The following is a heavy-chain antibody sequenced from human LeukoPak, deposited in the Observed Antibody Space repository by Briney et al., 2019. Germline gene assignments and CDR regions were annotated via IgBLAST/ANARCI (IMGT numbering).Heavy chain of an antibody. CDR1: GFSFSSYW. CDR3: AKAVIAGYYDFWSGYRAPDPRRYGMDV. V-gene: IGHV3-23*01. J-gene: IGHJ6*02. Sequence: GGSLRLSCAASGFSFSSYWMSWVRQAPGKGLEWVSAISGSGGSTYYADSVKGRFTISRDNSKSTLYLQMNSLRAEDTAVYCCAKAVIAGYYDFWSGYRAPDPRRYGMDVWGQGTTVTVSS. D-gene: IGHD3-3*01. CDR2: ISGSGGST.